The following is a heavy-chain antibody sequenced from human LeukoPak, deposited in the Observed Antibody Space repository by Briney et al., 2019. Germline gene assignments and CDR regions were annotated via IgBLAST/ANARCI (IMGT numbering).Heavy chain of an antibody. D-gene: IGHD3-9*01. Sequence: ASVKVSCKASGGTFSSYAISWVRQAPGQGLEWMGGIIPIYGTANYAQKFQGRVTITADESTSTAYMELSSLRSEDTAVYYCAKVDDILTGYYKSPRSYYGMDVWGQGTTVTVSS. V-gene: IGHV1-69*13. CDR3: AKVDDILTGYYKSPRSYYGMDV. CDR2: IIPIYGTA. CDR1: GGTFSSYA. J-gene: IGHJ6*02.